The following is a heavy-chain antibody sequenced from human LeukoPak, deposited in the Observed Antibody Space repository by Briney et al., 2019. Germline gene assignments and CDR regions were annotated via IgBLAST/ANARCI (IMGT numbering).Heavy chain of an antibody. CDR2: ISAYNGNT. V-gene: IGHV1-18*01. Sequence: GASVKVSCKASGYTFTSYGISWVRQAPGQGLEWMGWISAYNGNTNYAQKFQGRVTITADESTSTAYMELSSLRSEDTAAYYCATATMVRDVHFDYWGQGTLVTVSS. CDR3: ATATMVRDVHFDY. D-gene: IGHD3-10*01. CDR1: GYTFTSYG. J-gene: IGHJ4*02.